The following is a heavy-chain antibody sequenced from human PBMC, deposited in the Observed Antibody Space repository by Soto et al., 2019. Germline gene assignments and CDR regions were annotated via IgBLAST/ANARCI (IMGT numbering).Heavy chain of an antibody. CDR1: GFSLSTSGVG. Sequence: SGPTLVNPTQTLTLTCTFSGFSLSTSGVGVGWIRQPPGKALEWLALIYWNEDKRYSPSLKSRLTITKDTSKNQVVLTMTNMDPVDTATYYCAHLYYDFWSGYAPKNNWFDPWGQGTLVTVSS. V-gene: IGHV2-5*01. D-gene: IGHD3-3*01. CDR3: AHLYYDFWSGYAPKNNWFDP. J-gene: IGHJ5*02. CDR2: IYWNEDK.